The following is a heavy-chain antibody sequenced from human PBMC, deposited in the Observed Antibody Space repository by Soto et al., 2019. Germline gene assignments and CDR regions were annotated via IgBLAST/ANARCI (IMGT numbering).Heavy chain of an antibody. Sequence: ASVKVSCKASGYTLTSYAMHWVRQAPGQRLEWMGWINAGNGNTKYSQKFQGRVTITRDTSASTAYMELSSLRSEDTAVYYCARAKVCAFLTPPLPSRGLLRDSSSSGMDALGQGATVTVSS. D-gene: IGHD6-19*01. CDR3: ARAKVCAFLTPPLPSRGLLRDSSSSGMDA. V-gene: IGHV1-3*01. CDR2: INAGNGNT. CDR1: GYTLTSYA. J-gene: IGHJ6*02.